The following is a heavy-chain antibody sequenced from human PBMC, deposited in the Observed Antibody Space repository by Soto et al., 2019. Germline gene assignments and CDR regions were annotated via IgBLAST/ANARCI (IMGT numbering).Heavy chain of an antibody. CDR2: INAGNGNT. Sequence: ASVKVSCKASGYTFTSYAMHWVRQAPGHRLEWMGWINAGNGNTKYSQKFQGRVTITRDTSASTAYMELSSLRSEDTAVYYCARGPSGSYYLRNWFDPWGQGTLVTVSS. V-gene: IGHV1-3*01. CDR3: ARGPSGSYYLRNWFDP. D-gene: IGHD1-26*01. CDR1: GYTFTSYA. J-gene: IGHJ5*02.